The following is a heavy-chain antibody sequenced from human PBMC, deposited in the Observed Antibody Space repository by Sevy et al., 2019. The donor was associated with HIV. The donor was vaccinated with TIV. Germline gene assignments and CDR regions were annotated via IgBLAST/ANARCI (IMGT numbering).Heavy chain of an antibody. V-gene: IGHV3-30*02. CDR3: AKGPSPMITFGGVADY. J-gene: IGHJ4*02. Sequence: GGSLRLSCAASGFTFSSYDMHWVRQAPGKGLEWVAFIRNDGSNKYYADSVKGRFTISRDNSKNTLYLKMNSLRAEDTAVYYCAKGPSPMITFGGVADYWGQGTLVTVSS. D-gene: IGHD3-16*01. CDR1: GFTFSSYD. CDR2: IRNDGSNK.